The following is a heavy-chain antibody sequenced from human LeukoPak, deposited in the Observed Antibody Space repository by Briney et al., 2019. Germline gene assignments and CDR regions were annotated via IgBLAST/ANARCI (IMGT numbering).Heavy chain of an antibody. Sequence: ASVKVSCKASEGSFSRYAISWVRQAPGQGLEWMGGIIPIFGTANYAQKFQGRVTITADESTRTAYMELRTLRSEDTAIYYCARGSGETGGYYYVYWGRGTPVTVCS. CDR3: ARGSGETGGYYYVY. CDR1: EGSFSRYA. D-gene: IGHD3-22*01. V-gene: IGHV1-69*13. J-gene: IGHJ4*02. CDR2: IIPIFGTA.